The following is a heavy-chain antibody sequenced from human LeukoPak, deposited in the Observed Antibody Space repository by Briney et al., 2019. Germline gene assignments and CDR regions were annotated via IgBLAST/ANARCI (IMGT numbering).Heavy chain of an antibody. J-gene: IGHJ4*02. D-gene: IGHD6-19*01. V-gene: IGHV3-21*01. CDR1: GFTFSSYS. CDR3: ARDGGQWLRYFDY. Sequence: GGSLRLSCAASGFTFSSYSMNWVRQAPGKGLEWVSSISSSSSYIYYADSVKGRFTISRDSAKNSLYLQMNSLRAEDTAVYYCARDGGQWLRYFDYWGQGTLVTVSS. CDR2: ISSSSSYI.